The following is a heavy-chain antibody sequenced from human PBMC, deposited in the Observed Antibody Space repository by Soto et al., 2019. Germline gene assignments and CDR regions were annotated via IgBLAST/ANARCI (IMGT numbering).Heavy chain of an antibody. CDR2: IYSSGTT. CDR1: GDSIRTSNW. CDR3: ARAPGVVVGTSILSSWFDP. D-gene: IGHD2-21*02. J-gene: IGHJ5*02. Sequence: QVQLQESGPGLVKSSGTLSLACTVSGDSIRTSNWWSWVRQTPGKGLEWIGEIYSSGTTNFNPSLKSRVSISVDESRNQFSLNLTSVTAADTAVYFCARAPGVVVGTSILSSWFDPLGQGTLVIVSS. V-gene: IGHV4-4*02.